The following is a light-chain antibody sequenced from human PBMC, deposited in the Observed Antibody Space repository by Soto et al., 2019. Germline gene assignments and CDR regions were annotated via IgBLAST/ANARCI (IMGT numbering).Light chain of an antibody. V-gene: IGKV1-5*03. CDR2: KSS. CDR3: QQFNTSPWT. CDR1: QSVSIW. Sequence: DIQMTQSPSTLSASEGDRVTISCRASQSVSIWLAWYQQKPGRAPKLLIYKSSILESGVPLRFSGSGSGTEFTLTISSLQPDDFATYYCQQFNTSPWTFGQGTKVDIK. J-gene: IGKJ1*01.